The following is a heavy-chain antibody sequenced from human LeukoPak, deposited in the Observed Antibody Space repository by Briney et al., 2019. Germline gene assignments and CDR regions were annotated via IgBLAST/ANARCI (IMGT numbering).Heavy chain of an antibody. J-gene: IGHJ4*02. D-gene: IGHD3-3*01. CDR2: INHSGST. CDR1: GGSFSGYY. Sequence: SETLSLTCAVYGGSFSGYYWSWIRQPPGKGLEWIGEINHSGSTNYNPSLKSRVTISVDTSKNQFSLKLSSVTAADTAVYYCARVDFWSGSVDYWGQGTLVTVSS. V-gene: IGHV4-34*01. CDR3: ARVDFWSGSVDY.